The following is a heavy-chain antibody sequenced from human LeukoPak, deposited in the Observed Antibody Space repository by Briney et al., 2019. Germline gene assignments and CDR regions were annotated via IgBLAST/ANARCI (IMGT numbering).Heavy chain of an antibody. J-gene: IGHJ5*02. Sequence: SETLSLTCTVSGGSISSSSYYWGWIRKPPGKGLEWIGSIYYSGSTYYNPSLKSRVTISVDTSKNQFSLKLSSVTAADTAVYYCAGEFGELYRWGQGTLVTVSS. CDR3: AGEFGELYR. CDR1: GGSISSSSYY. CDR2: IYYSGST. D-gene: IGHD3-10*01. V-gene: IGHV4-39*01.